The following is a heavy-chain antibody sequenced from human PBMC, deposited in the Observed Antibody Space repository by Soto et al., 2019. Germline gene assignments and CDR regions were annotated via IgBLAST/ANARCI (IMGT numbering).Heavy chain of an antibody. CDR3: ARHRSQEAAAVSFDY. J-gene: IGHJ4*02. V-gene: IGHV5-51*01. D-gene: IGHD6-13*01. Sequence: LKISCKGSGYSFTSYWIGWVRQMPGKGLEWMGIIYPGDSDTRYSPSFQGQVTISADKSISTAYLQWSSLKASDTAMYYCARHRSQEAAAVSFDYWGQGTLVTVSS. CDR1: GYSFTSYW. CDR2: IYPGDSDT.